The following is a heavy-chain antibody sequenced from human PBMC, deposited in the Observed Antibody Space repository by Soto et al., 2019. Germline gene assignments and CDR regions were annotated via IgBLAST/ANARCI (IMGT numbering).Heavy chain of an antibody. J-gene: IGHJ5*02. D-gene: IGHD3-10*01. Sequence: ASVKVSCKASGGTFSSYTISWVRQAPGQGLERMGRIIPILGIANYAQKFQGRVTITADKSTSTAYMELSSLRSEDTAVYYCAREYYYGSGSYYNNWFDPWGQGTLVTVSS. CDR3: AREYYYGSGSYYNNWFDP. CDR2: IIPILGIA. V-gene: IGHV1-69*04. CDR1: GGTFSSYT.